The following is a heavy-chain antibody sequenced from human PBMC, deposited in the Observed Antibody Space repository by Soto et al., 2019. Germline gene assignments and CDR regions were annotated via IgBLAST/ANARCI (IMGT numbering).Heavy chain of an antibody. J-gene: IGHJ3*02. CDR1: GGTFNTDT. V-gene: IGHV1-69*08. Sequence: QVQLEQSGAEVKKPGSSVKISCRASGGTFNTDTITWVRQAPGQGLEWLGRFIPMFDLADYAQKFQGRVTLTADKSLNTAYLELSRLKSDDTAIYYCARDDYEDYTEEGFEMWGQGTKVTVSS. CDR3: ARDDYEDYTEEGFEM. D-gene: IGHD4-17*01. CDR2: FIPMFDLA.